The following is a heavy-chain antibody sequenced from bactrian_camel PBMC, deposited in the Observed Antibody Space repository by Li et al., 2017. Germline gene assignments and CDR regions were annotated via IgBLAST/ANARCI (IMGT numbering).Heavy chain of an antibody. CDR1: RITYSSYS. D-gene: IGHD2*01. CDR3: AAAQTRAWHLLKSQRDFGY. CDR2: IYSDGSNT. J-gene: IGHJ6*01. Sequence: HVQLVESGGGSVQAGGSLRLSCAASRITYSSYSMGWFRQAPGKGLEWVTGIYSDGSNTYYADSVKGRFTGSRDNAKNTLYLQMNSLQPEDTGMYYCAAAQTRAWHLLKSQRDFGYWGQGTQVTVS. V-gene: IGHV3S6*01.